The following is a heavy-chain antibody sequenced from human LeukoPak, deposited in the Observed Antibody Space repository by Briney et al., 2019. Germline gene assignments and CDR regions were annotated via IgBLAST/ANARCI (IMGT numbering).Heavy chain of an antibody. CDR1: GYTFTGYY. J-gene: IGHJ4*02. CDR3: ARVSINSQVDSGDGLFF. CDR2: MNPNNGQT. V-gene: IGHV1-8*02. D-gene: IGHD2-15*01. Sequence: ASVKVSFKASGYTFTGYYMHWVRQATGQGLEWLGWMNPNNGQTGKADKYQRRLTFTRDTSTGKAYLELSSQSSEDTAVYSCARVSINSQVDSGDGLFFWGQGTLVTVSS.